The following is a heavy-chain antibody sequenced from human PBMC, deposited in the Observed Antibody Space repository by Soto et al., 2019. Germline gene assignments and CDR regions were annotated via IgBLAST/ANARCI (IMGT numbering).Heavy chain of an antibody. D-gene: IGHD6-6*01. Sequence: ASVKVSCKASGYTFTSYGIIWVRQAPGQGLEWMGWISAYNGNTNYAQKLQGRVTMTTDTSTSTAYMELRSLRSDDTAVYYCARNMYSSSSSGFDPWGQGTLVTVSS. CDR3: ARNMYSSSSSGFDP. J-gene: IGHJ5*02. CDR2: ISAYNGNT. V-gene: IGHV1-18*01. CDR1: GYTFTSYG.